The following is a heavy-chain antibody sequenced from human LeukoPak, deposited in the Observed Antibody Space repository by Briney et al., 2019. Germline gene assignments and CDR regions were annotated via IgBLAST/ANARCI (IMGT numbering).Heavy chain of an antibody. CDR1: GFSFGNYA. D-gene: IGHD2-21*01. CDR2: ISGTGGAT. Sequence: GGCLRLSCVASGFSFGNYAMSWVRQALGKGLQWVSQISGTGGATWYAGFARDRFTISRDNSKKTLYLQMSGLRVEDTAMYYCVKDPRDTYGTNWFVSWGQGTLLIVSS. CDR3: VKDPRDTYGTNWFVS. J-gene: IGHJ5*01. V-gene: IGHV3-23*01.